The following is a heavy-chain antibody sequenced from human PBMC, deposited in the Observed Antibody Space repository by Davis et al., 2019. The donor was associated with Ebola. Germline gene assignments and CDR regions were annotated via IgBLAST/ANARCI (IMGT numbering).Heavy chain of an antibody. V-gene: IGHV3-21*01. D-gene: IGHD3-22*01. J-gene: IGHJ4*02. CDR3: ARDLPERGDSSGYPYFDY. Sequence: GESLKISCAASGFTFSSYSMNWVRQAPGKGLEWVSSISSSSSYIYYADSVKGRFTISRDNAKNSLYLQMNSLRAEDTAVYYCARDLPERGDSSGYPYFDYWGQGTLVTVSS. CDR1: GFTFSSYS. CDR2: ISSSSSYI.